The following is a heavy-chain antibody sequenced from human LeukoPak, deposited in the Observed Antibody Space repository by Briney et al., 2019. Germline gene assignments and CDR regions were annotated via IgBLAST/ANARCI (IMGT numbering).Heavy chain of an antibody. CDR3: ARDAMVRGTFDY. V-gene: IGHV1-18*04. CDR2: ISAHNGNT. D-gene: IGHD3-10*01. CDR1: GYTFTSYG. Sequence: ASVKVSCKASGYTFTSYGISWVRQAPGQGLEWMGWISAHNGNTNYAQKLQGRVTMTTDTSTSTAYMELRSLRSDDTAVYYCARDAMVRGTFDYWGQGTLVTVSS. J-gene: IGHJ4*02.